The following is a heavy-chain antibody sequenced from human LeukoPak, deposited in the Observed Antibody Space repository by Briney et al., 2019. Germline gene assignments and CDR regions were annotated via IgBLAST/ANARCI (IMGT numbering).Heavy chain of an antibody. V-gene: IGHV3-7*01. Sequence: AGGSLRLSCAASGFTFSNYWMTWVRQAPGKGLEWVANIKQDGSEKYYVDSVKGRFTVSRDNAKDSLYLQMNSLRAEDTAVYYCARDLGTVTTMYYYYGMDVWGQGTTVTVSS. D-gene: IGHD4-17*01. CDR1: GFTFSNYW. CDR3: ARDLGTVTTMYYYYGMDV. CDR2: IKQDGSEK. J-gene: IGHJ6*02.